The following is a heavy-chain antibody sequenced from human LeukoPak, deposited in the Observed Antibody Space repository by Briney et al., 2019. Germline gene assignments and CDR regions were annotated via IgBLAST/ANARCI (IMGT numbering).Heavy chain of an antibody. CDR1: GYTFTSYG. CDR2: ISAYNGNT. D-gene: IGHD5-24*01. CDR3: ARDRRVSLYYYYMDV. Sequence: GASVKVSCKASGYTFTSYGISWVRQAPGQGLEWMGWISAYNGNTNYAQKLQGRVTMTTDTSTSTAYMGLRSLRSDDTAVYYCARDRRVSLYYYYMDVWGKGTTVTVSS. J-gene: IGHJ6*03. V-gene: IGHV1-18*01.